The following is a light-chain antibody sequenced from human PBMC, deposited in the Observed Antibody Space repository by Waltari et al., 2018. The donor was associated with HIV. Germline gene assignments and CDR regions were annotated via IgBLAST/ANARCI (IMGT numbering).Light chain of an antibody. Sequence: EFVLTQSPGTLSLSPGERASQSVSSSYLAWYQQRPGQAPRLLIYGASSRAAGIPDRFTGSGSGTDFTLTISRLEPEDFAVYYCQHFDTSLPKYTFGQGTKLEIK. J-gene: IGKJ2*01. CDR3: QHFDTSLPKYT. CDR2: GAS. V-gene: IGKV3-20*01. CDR1: QSVSSSY.